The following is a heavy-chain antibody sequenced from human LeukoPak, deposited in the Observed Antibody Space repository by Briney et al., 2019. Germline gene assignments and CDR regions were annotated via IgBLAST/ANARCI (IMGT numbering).Heavy chain of an antibody. Sequence: SETLSLTCTVSGGSISSGSYYWSWIRQPAGKGLEWIGRIYTSGSTNYNPSHKSRVTISVDSSKNQFSLRLSPVTAADTAVYYCARESLTWLQSRTSWFDPWGQGTLVTVSS. CDR2: IYTSGST. D-gene: IGHD5-24*01. V-gene: IGHV4-61*02. CDR1: GGSISSGSYY. CDR3: ARESLTWLQSRTSWFDP. J-gene: IGHJ5*02.